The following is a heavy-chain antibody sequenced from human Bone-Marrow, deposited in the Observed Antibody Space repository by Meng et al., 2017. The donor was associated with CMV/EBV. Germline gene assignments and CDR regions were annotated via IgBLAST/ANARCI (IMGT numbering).Heavy chain of an antibody. D-gene: IGHD1-7*01. J-gene: IGHJ5*02. CDR3: ASMTGTTSNWFDP. V-gene: IGHV1-2*02. Sequence: ASVKVSCKASGYTFTGYYMHWVRQAPGQGLEWMGWINPNSGGTNYAQKFQGRVTMTRDTSISTAYMELSRLRSDDTAVYYCASMTGTTSNWFDPWGQGTLVTVSS. CDR1: GYTFTGYY. CDR2: INPNSGGT.